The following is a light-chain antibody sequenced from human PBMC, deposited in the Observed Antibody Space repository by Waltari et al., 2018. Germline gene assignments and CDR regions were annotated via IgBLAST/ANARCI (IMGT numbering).Light chain of an antibody. CDR3: SSYTSSSTLWV. CDR2: EVS. CDR1: SSDVGGYNY. Sequence: QSALTQPASVAGSPGQSTTTSCTGTSSDVGGYNYVPWYQQHPGKAPNLMIYEVSNRPSGVSNRFSGSKSGNTASLTISGLQAEDEADYYCSSYTSSSTLWVFGGGTKLTVL. V-gene: IGLV2-14*01. J-gene: IGLJ3*02.